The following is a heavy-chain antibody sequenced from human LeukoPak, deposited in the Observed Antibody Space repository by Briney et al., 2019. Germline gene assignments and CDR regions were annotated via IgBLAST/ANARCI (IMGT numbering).Heavy chain of an antibody. CDR2: IGTAGDT. CDR1: GFTFSSYD. D-gene: IGHD3-10*01. J-gene: IGHJ4*02. CDR3: ARADGSGLKSYFDY. Sequence: GGSLRLSCAASGFTFSSYDMHWVRQPAGKGLEWVSGIGTAGDTYYSGSVKGRFTISRENAKKLWYLKMKRRRAGDTAVYYCARADGSGLKSYFDYWAQGTLVTVSS. V-gene: IGHV3-13*01.